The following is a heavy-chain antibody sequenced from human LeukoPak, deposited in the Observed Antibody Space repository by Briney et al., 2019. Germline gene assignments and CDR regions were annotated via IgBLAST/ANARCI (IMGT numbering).Heavy chain of an antibody. J-gene: IGHJ6*03. CDR2: ITSSSSYI. V-gene: IGHV3-21*01. CDR1: GFIFSSYS. D-gene: IGHD5-12*01. CDR3: ARDPYSGHYGNDYYYYMDV. Sequence: PGGSLRLSCAGSGFIFSSYSMNWVRQAPGKGLEWVSSITSSSSYIYYADSVKGRFTISRDNAKSSLYLQMNNLRAEDTAVYYCARDPYSGHYGNDYYYYMDVWGKGTTVTISS.